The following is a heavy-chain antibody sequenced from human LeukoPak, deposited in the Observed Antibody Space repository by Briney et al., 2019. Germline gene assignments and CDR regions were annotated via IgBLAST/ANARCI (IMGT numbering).Heavy chain of an antibody. CDR3: AGAEGWLQPLDY. CDR2: IWYDGSNK. J-gene: IGHJ4*02. D-gene: IGHD5-24*01. CDR1: GFTFSSYG. Sequence: PGGSLRLSCAASGFTFSSYGMHWVRQALGKGLEWVAVIWYDGSNKYYADSVKGRFTISRDNSKNTLYLQMNSLRAEDTAVYYCAGAEGWLQPLDYWGQGTLVTVSS. V-gene: IGHV3-33*01.